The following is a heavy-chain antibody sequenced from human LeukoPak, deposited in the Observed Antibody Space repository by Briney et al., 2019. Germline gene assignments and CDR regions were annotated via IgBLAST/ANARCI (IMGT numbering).Heavy chain of an antibody. V-gene: IGHV3-7*01. CDR1: GFTFSDYY. J-gene: IGHJ4*02. Sequence: PGGSLRLSCAASGFTFSDYYMSWIRQAPGKGLEWVANIKQDGSEKYYVDSVKGRFTISRDNAKNSLYLQMNSLRAEDTAVYYCARPLGYCSGGTCDPADYWGQGTLVTVSS. D-gene: IGHD2-15*01. CDR2: IKQDGSEK. CDR3: ARPLGYCSGGTCDPADY.